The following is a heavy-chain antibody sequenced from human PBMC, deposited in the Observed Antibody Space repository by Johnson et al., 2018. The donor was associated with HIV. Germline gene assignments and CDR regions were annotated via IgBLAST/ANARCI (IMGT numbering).Heavy chain of an antibody. J-gene: IGHJ3*02. D-gene: IGHD6-6*01. CDR3: ARATRSSSSGRHDAFDI. CDR2: ISYDGSNK. Sequence: QVQLVESGGGVVQPGRSLRLSCAASGFTFSSYAMHWVRQAPGKGLEWVAVISYDGSNKYYADSVKGRFTISRDTSKNTRYLQMNSLRAEDTAVYYCARATRSSSSGRHDAFDIWGQGTMVTVSS. CDR1: GFTFSSYA. V-gene: IGHV3-30*04.